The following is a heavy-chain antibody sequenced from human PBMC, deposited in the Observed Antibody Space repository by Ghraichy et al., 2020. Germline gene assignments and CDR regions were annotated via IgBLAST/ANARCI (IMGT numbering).Heavy chain of an antibody. D-gene: IGHD6-19*01. CDR2: SSLDSGGT. J-gene: IGHJ3*02. V-gene: IGHV1-18*01. CDR3: ARLQWLVPDALDI. CDR1: GYTFSSYT. Sequence: VKVSCKASGYTFSSYTITWVRQAPGQDLEWMGWSSLDSGGTKYAENLQGRVTMTTDTSTNIAYMELRSLRSDDTAVYYCARLQWLVPDALDIWGQGTMVTVSS.